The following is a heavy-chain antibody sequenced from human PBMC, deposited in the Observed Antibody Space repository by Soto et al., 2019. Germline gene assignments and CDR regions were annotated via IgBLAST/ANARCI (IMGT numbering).Heavy chain of an antibody. Sequence: SETRSLTCTVSGGSISSYYWSWIRQPPGKGLEWIGYIYYSGSTNYNPSLKSRVTISVDTSKNQFSLKLSSVTAADTAVYYCARGERGAMEYWGQGTLVTVSS. CDR3: ARGERGAMEY. J-gene: IGHJ4*02. V-gene: IGHV4-59*01. D-gene: IGHD5-18*01. CDR2: IYYSGST. CDR1: GGSISSYY.